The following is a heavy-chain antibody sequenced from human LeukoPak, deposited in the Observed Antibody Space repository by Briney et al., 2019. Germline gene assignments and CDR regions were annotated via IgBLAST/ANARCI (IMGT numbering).Heavy chain of an antibody. Sequence: PGGSLRLSCAPSGFTFRSYEMKWVRQAPGEGGEGGSYISRSGRNIYYADSVKGRYTISRDNAKHSLYLQMNSLRPDDTPLYYCARALADSRGYYLGFDYWGQGTPVTVSS. D-gene: IGHD3-22*01. CDR2: ISRSGRNI. CDR3: ARALADSRGYYLGFDY. CDR1: GFTFRSYE. V-gene: IGHV3-48*03. J-gene: IGHJ4*02.